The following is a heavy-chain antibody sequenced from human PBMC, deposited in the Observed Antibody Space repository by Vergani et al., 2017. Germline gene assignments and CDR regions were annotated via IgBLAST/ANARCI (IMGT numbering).Heavy chain of an antibody. J-gene: IGHJ6*02. V-gene: IGHV1-46*01. CDR3: ARDAPHDILTVYYKMDYYYYGMDV. CDR2: INPSGGST. Sequence: QVQLVQSGAEVKKPGASVKVSCKASGYTFTSYYMHWVRQAPGQGLEWMGIINPSGGSTSYAQKFQGRVTMTRETSTRTVYMELRSLRSEDTAVYYCARDAPHDILTVYYKMDYYYYGMDVWGQGTTVTVSS. D-gene: IGHD3-9*01. CDR1: GYTFTSYY.